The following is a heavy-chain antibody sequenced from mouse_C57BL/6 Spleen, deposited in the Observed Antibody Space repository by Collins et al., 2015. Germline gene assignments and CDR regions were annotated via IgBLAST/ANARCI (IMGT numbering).Heavy chain of an antibody. V-gene: IGHV1-52*01. CDR2: IDPSDSET. CDR1: GYTFTSYW. Sequence: QVQLQQPGAELVRPGSSVKLSCKASGYTFTSYWMHWVKQRPIQGLEWIGNIDPSDSETHYNQKFKDKATLTVGKSSSTAYMQLSSLTSEDSAVYYCATPRYYGSGFDYWGQGTTLTVSS. CDR3: ATPRYYGSGFDY. D-gene: IGHD1-1*01. J-gene: IGHJ2*01.